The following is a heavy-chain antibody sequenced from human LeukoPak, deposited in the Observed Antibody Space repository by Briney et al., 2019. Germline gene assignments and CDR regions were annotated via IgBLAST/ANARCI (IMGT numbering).Heavy chain of an antibody. CDR3: AKDRVYCSGGSCNSRQPELFQR. D-gene: IGHD2-15*01. Sequence: GGSLRLSCAASGFSFSNYAMTWVRQAAGKGLEWVWGISGSGGSTYYADSVKGRFTISRENSKNTLYMQMNSLRAADTAVYYCAKDRVYCSGGSCNSRQPELFQRWGEGALVTVSS. CDR1: GFSFSNYA. J-gene: IGHJ1*01. V-gene: IGHV3-23*01. CDR2: ISGSGGST.